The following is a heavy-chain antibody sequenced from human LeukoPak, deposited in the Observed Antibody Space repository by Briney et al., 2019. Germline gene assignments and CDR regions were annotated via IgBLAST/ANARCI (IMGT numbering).Heavy chain of an antibody. Sequence: PGGSLRLSCAASGFTFSSYSMNWVRQAPGKGLEWVSYTSSSSSTIYYADSVKGRFTISRDNAKNTLYLQMNSLRAEDTAVYYCAKDRRSKRAADAFDIWGQGTMVTVSS. V-gene: IGHV3-48*04. CDR3: AKDRRSKRAADAFDI. CDR2: TSSSSSTI. CDR1: GFTFSSYS. J-gene: IGHJ3*02. D-gene: IGHD5-24*01.